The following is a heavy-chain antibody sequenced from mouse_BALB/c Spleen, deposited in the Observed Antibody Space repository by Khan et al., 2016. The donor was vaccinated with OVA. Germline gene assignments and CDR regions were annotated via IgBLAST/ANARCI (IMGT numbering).Heavy chain of an antibody. J-gene: IGHJ3*01. D-gene: IGHD1-1*01. CDR2: ISTGGHYT. Sequence: EVQVVESGGDLVEPGGSLKLSCAGSGFTFSTYGMSWVRQTPDKRLEWVATISTGGHYTYYPDSVRGRFTISRDNAKNTLYLQMTSLKSEATAMFYWARLAYYYDSEGFAYWGQGTLVTVSA. V-gene: IGHV5-6*01. CDR1: GFTFSTYG. CDR3: ARLAYYYDSEGFAY.